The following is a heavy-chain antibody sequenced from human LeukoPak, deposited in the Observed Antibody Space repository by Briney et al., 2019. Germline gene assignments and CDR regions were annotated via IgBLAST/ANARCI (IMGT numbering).Heavy chain of an antibody. Sequence: GGSLRLFCAASGFTFSSYTMNWVRQAPGKGLEWVSYISSSSSTIYYADSVKGRFTISIDNAKNSLYLQMNSLRAEDTAVYYCARDYGGNRFDYWGQGTLVTVSS. D-gene: IGHD4-23*01. CDR1: GFTFSSYT. CDR3: ARDYGGNRFDY. J-gene: IGHJ4*02. V-gene: IGHV3-48*04. CDR2: ISSSSSTI.